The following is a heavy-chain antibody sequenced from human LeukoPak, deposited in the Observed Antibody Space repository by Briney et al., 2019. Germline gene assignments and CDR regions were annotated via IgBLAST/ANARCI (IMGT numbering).Heavy chain of an antibody. CDR2: IIPILGIA. D-gene: IGHD2-2*01. Sequence: SVKVSCKASGGTFSSYAISWVRQAPGQGLEWMGRIIPILGIANYAQKFQGRVTITADKSTSTAYMELSSLRSEDTAVYYCARTSYCSSTSCYRGYWGQGTLVTVSS. V-gene: IGHV1-69*04. J-gene: IGHJ4*02. CDR1: GGTFSSYA. CDR3: ARTSYCSSTSCYRGY.